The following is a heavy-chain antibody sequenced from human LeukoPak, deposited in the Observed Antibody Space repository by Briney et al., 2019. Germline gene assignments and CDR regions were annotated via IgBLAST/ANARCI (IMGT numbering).Heavy chain of an antibody. Sequence: SETLSLSCTVSGGSISYHYWNWIRQPPGKGLEWIGETSYNGNTNYNPSLKGRVTISLDPSNDQFSLRLSAATAADTAVYFCARDKAQTGNSEFDSWGQGTLVTVSS. CDR2: TSYNGNT. V-gene: IGHV4-59*11. D-gene: IGHD1-1*01. CDR3: ARDKAQTGNSEFDS. J-gene: IGHJ4*02. CDR1: GGSISYHY.